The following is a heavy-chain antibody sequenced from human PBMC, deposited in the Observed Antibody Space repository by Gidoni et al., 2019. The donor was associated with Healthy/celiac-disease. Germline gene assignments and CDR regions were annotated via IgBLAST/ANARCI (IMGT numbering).Heavy chain of an antibody. V-gene: IGHV1-24*01. CDR3: ATTYYDYVWGSYRYLDAFDI. CDR1: GYTLTELS. J-gene: IGHJ3*02. Sequence: QVQLVQSGAEVKKPGASVKVSCKVSGYTLTELSMHWVRQAPGKGLEWMGGFDPEDGETIYAQKFQGRVTMTEDTSTDTAYMELSSLRSEDTAVYYCATTYYDYVWGSYRYLDAFDIWGQGTMVTVSS. CDR2: FDPEDGET. D-gene: IGHD3-16*02.